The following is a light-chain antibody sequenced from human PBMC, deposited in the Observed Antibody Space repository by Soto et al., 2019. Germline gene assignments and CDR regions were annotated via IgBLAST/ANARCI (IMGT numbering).Light chain of an antibody. CDR2: EVS. J-gene: IGLJ1*01. V-gene: IGLV2-14*01. CDR3: SSYTTTSTQV. CDR1: SSDVGGYDY. Sequence: QSALTQPASVSGSPGQSITISCTGTSSDVGGYDYVSWYQLHPGKAPKLMVFEVSNRPSGVSYRFSGSKSGNTASLTISGLQAEDEADYYCSSYTTTSTQVFGSGTKLTVL.